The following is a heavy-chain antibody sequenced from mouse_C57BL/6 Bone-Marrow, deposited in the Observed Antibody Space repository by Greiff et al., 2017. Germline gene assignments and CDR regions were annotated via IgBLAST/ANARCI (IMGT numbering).Heavy chain of an antibody. J-gene: IGHJ2*01. CDR2: IDPENGDT. CDR3: TPLYYSNFH. CDR1: GFNIKDDY. D-gene: IGHD2-5*01. Sequence: EVQLQESGAELVRPGASVKLSCTASGFNIKDDYMHWVKQRPEQGLEWIGWIDPENGDTEYASKFQGKATITADTSSNTAYLQLSSLTSEDTAVYYCTPLYYSNFHWGQGTTLPVSS. V-gene: IGHV14-4*01.